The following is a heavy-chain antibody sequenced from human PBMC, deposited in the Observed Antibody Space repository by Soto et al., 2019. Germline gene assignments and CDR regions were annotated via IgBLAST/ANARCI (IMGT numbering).Heavy chain of an antibody. CDR2: IYYSGST. J-gene: IGHJ6*03. Sequence: QLQLQESGPGLVKPSETLSLTCTVSGGSISSSSYYWGWIRQPPGKGLEWIGSIYYSGSTYYNPYLKSRVTISVDTSKNQFSLKLSSVTAADTAVYYCARLDEEYQAERDYYYYYMDVWGKGTTVTVSS. CDR3: ARLDEEYQAERDYYYYYMDV. V-gene: IGHV4-39*01. CDR1: GGSISSSSYY. D-gene: IGHD2-2*01.